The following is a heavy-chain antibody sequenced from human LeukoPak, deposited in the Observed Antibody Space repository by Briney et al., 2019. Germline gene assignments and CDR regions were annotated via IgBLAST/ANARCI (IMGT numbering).Heavy chain of an antibody. Sequence: GGSLRLSCAASGFTFSSYGMSWVRQAPGKGLEWVSSISGSGSNTYYADSVKGRFTISRDNSKNTLYLQMNSLRAEDTAVYYCAKDSQWGKVGTKGGYFDYWGQGTLVTVSS. V-gene: IGHV3-23*01. CDR3: AKDSQWGKVGTKGGYFDY. CDR2: ISGSGSNT. J-gene: IGHJ4*02. D-gene: IGHD1-26*01. CDR1: GFTFSSYG.